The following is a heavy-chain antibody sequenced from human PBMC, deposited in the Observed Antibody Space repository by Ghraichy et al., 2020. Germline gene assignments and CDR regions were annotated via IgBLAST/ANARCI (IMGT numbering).Heavy chain of an antibody. CDR2: INHSGST. D-gene: IGHD3-3*01. J-gene: IGHJ5*02. CDR3: ARGVREFFWSGSGWFDP. CDR1: GGSFSGYY. Sequence: SETLSLTCAVYGGSFSGYYWSWIRQPPGKGLEWIGEINHSGSTNYNPSLKSRVTISVDTSKNQFSLKLSSVTAADTAVYYCARGVREFFWSGSGWFDPWGQGTLVTVSS. V-gene: IGHV4-34*01.